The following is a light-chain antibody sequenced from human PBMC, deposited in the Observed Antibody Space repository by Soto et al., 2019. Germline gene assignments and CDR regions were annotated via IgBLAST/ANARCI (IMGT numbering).Light chain of an antibody. V-gene: IGKV3-20*01. CDR2: AAS. CDR1: QSVDSNY. CDR3: QQYGRSPRT. Sequence: EIVLTHSPGTLSLSPRERATLSCSASQSVDSNYLAWYQQNPGQAPRLLIYAASSRATGIPDRFSGSGSGTDFTLTIRRLEPEDFAVYYCQQYGRSPRTFGQGTKVDIK. J-gene: IGKJ1*01.